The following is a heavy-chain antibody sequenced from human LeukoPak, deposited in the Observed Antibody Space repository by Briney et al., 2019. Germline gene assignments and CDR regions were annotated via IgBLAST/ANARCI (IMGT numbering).Heavy chain of an antibody. V-gene: IGHV1-18*01. D-gene: IGHD3-3*01. CDR3: ARVANYDFWSGYYDAFDI. J-gene: IGHJ3*02. CDR2: ISAYNSNT. CDR1: GYTFTSYG. Sequence: ASVKVSCKASGYTFTSYGISWVRQAPGQGLEWMGWISAYNSNTNYAQKLQGRVTMTIDTSTSTAYMELRSLRSDDTAVYYCARVANYDFWSGYYDAFDIWGQGTMVTVSS.